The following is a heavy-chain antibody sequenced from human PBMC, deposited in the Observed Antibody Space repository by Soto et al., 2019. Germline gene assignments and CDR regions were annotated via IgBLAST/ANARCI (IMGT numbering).Heavy chain of an antibody. CDR1: GGSFSGYY. CDR2: INHSGST. J-gene: IGHJ6*02. CDR3: ALSYYDILTGYTVGYYYYGMDV. Sequence: SATLSLTCAVSGGSFSGYYWSWIRQPPGKGLEWIGEINHSGSTNYNPSLKSRVTISVDTSKNQFSLKLSSVTAADTAVYYCALSYYDILTGYTVGYYYYGMDVWGQGTTVTVSS. D-gene: IGHD3-9*01. V-gene: IGHV4-34*01.